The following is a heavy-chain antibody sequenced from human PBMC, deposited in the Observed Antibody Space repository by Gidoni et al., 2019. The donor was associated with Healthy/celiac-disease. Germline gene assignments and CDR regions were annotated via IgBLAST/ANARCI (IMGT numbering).Heavy chain of an antibody. CDR2: IWYDGSNK. Sequence: QVQLVESGGGVVQPGRSLRLSCAASGFIFSSYGMHWVRQAPGKGLEWVAVIWYDGSNKYYADSVKGRFTISRDNSKNTLYLQMNSLRAEDTAVYYCARADYYYGMDVWGQGTTVTVSS. CDR3: ARADYYYGMDV. J-gene: IGHJ6*02. V-gene: IGHV3-33*01. CDR1: GFIFSSYG.